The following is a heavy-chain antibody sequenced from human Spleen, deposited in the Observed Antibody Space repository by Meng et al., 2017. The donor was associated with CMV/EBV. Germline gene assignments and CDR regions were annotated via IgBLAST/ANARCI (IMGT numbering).Heavy chain of an antibody. J-gene: IGHJ6*02. CDR3: ARILVVDYYYGMDV. CDR1: GGSISSSSYY. V-gene: IGHV4-39*07. CDR2: IYYSGST. Sequence: SETLSLTCTVSGGSISSSSYYWGWIRQPPGKGLEWIGSIYYSGSTYYNPSLKSRVTISVDTSKNQFSLKLSSVTAADTAVYYCARILVVDYYYGMDVWGQGTTVTVSS. D-gene: IGHD2-15*01.